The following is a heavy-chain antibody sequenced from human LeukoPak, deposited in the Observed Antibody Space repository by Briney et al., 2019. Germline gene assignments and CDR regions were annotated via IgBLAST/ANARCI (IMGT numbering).Heavy chain of an antibody. Sequence: GGSLRLSCVVSGFRFSNYWMTWVRQAPGKGLEWVANMNQDGSQKYYVDSVRGRFTISRDNAKSSLYLQMNSERAEDTAVYYCARDVGYYCGPGTLVTVSS. CDR2: MNQDGSQK. CDR1: GFRFSNYW. J-gene: IGHJ4*02. CDR3: ARDVGYY. D-gene: IGHD1-26*01. V-gene: IGHV3-7*03.